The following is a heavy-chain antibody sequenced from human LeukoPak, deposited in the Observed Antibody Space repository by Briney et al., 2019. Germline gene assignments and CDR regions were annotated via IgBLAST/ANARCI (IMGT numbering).Heavy chain of an antibody. CDR1: GGSFSGYY. J-gene: IGHJ4*02. CDR3: ASQIGSSAGKVDY. V-gene: IGHV4-34*01. CDR2: INHSGST. Sequence: SETLSLTCTVYGGSFSGYYWSWIRQPPGKGLEWIGEINHSGSTNYNPSLKSRVTISVDTSKNQFSLKLSSVTAADTAVYYCASQIGSSAGKVDYWGQGTLVTVSS. D-gene: IGHD6-19*01.